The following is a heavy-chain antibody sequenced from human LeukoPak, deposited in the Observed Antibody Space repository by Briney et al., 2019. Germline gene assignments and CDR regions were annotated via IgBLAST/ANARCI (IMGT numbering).Heavy chain of an antibody. J-gene: IGHJ4*02. CDR2: VYSGGDT. CDR1: GFTVSSNY. D-gene: IGHD2-21*01. CDR3: ARVEIPWSFDY. V-gene: IGHV3-53*01. Sequence: GGSLRLSCAASGFTVSSNYMAWIRQAPGERLEWVSIVYSGGDTYYADSVKGRFTMSRDNSKNMLYLQMNSLRAEDTAVYYCARVEIPWSFDYWGQGTLVTVSS.